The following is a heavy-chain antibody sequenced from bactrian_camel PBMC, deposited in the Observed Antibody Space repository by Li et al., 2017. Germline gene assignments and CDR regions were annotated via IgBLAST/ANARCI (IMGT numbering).Heavy chain of an antibody. V-gene: IGHV3S25*01. D-gene: IGHD6*01. CDR3: VGSPIVLAPSMVEAGKGF. CDR1: GFTFNKYW. J-gene: IGHJ4*01. Sequence: QVQLVESGGGLVQPRGSLRLSCAASGFTFNKYWMYWVHQAPGKGLEWVSTTNVGGNTYYADSVKGRFTISRDNAKNTVYLQMNSLKPEDTAVYYCVGSPIVLAPSMVEAGKGFRGQRTQVTVS. CDR2: TNVGGNT.